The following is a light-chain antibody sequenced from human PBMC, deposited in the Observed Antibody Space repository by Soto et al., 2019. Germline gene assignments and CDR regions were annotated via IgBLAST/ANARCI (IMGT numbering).Light chain of an antibody. CDR3: QQSYSTPDT. CDR1: QSISSY. CDR2: AAS. V-gene: IGKV1-39*01. J-gene: IGKJ5*01. Sequence: IRMTQSPSSFSASTGDRVTITCRASQSISSYLNWYQQKPGKAPKLLIYAASSLQSGVLSRFSGSGSGTDFTLTISSLQPEDFATYYCQQSYSTPDTFGQGTRLEIK.